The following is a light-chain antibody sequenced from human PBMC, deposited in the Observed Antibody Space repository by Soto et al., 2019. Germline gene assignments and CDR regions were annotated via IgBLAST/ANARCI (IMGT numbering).Light chain of an antibody. CDR3: SSYTSSSTLV. CDR1: SSDVGGYNY. V-gene: IGLV2-14*01. J-gene: IGLJ3*02. CDR2: EVS. Sequence: QSALTQPASVSGSPGQSITISCTGTSSDVGGYNYVSWYQQHPGKAPKLMIYEVSNRPSGVSNRFSGSKSGNTASLTVSGLRAEDEAAYYCSSYTSSSTLVFGGGTKLTVL.